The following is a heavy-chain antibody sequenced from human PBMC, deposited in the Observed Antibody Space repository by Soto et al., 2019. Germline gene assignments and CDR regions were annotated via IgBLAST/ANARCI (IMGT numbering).Heavy chain of an antibody. CDR1: GYTFTSYA. CDR3: ARDRITGTYKTGYYGMDV. D-gene: IGHD1-20*01. Sequence: ASVKVSCKASGYTFTSYAMHWVRQAPGQRLEWMGWINAGNGNTKYSQKFQGRVTITRDTSASTAYMELSSLRPEDTAVYYCARDRITGTYKTGYYGMDVWGQGATVTVSS. CDR2: INAGNGNT. V-gene: IGHV1-3*01. J-gene: IGHJ6*02.